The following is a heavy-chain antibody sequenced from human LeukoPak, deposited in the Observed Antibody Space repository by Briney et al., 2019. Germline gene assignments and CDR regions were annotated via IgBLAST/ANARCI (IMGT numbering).Heavy chain of an antibody. D-gene: IGHD2-21*02. V-gene: IGHV5-51*01. CDR1: GYSFSSYS. Sequence: ESLKISCKGSGYSFSSYSIGWVRQMPGKGLEWMGMIYPGDSDTRYSPSFEGPVTTSAHKSLSTAYLQWSSLKASDTAMYYCARRAYCGGDCYLGYWGQGTLVTVSS. CDR2: IYPGDSDT. J-gene: IGHJ4*02. CDR3: ARRAYCGGDCYLGY.